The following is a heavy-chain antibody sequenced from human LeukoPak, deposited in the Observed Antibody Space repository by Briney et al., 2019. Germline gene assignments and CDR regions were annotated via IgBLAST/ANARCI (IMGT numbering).Heavy chain of an antibody. CDR3: ARGLDCSGGSCFPEDYGMDV. CDR2: IFSGGKI. CDR1: GFTVSDNY. V-gene: IGHV3-66*01. J-gene: IGHJ6*02. Sequence: GGCLRLSCAASGFTVSDNYMSWVRQAPGKGLEWVSLIFSGGKIYYAESVKGRFSISRDNSKNTLYLQMSSLRVEDTALYFCARGLDCSGGSCFPEDYGMDVWGHVTTVTVSS. D-gene: IGHD2-15*01.